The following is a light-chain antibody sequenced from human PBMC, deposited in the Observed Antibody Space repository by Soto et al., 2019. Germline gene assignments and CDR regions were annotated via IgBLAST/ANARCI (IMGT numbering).Light chain of an antibody. CDR3: QLYGKLPPYT. CDR2: DAC. J-gene: IGKJ2*01. Sequence: IQMTQSPSSLSAPVGDRVTITCQASQDIDNYLNWYQQKPGQAPKLLIYDACNLETGVRSRFSGRGSGSDFTFTISSLQPEDVASYYCQLYGKLPPYTFGQGTKLELK. V-gene: IGKV1-33*01. CDR1: QDIDNY.